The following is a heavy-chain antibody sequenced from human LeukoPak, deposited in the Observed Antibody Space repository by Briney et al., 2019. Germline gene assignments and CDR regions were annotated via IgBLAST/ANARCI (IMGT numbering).Heavy chain of an antibody. CDR2: ISAYNGNT. V-gene: IGHV1-18*01. J-gene: IGHJ1*01. Sequence: ASVKVSCKASGYTFTSYGISWVRQAPGQGLEWMGWISAYNGNTNYAQKLQGRVTMTTDTSTSTAYMELRSLRSEDTAVYYCATDGEGSGSYYLNYFQHWGQGTLVTVSS. D-gene: IGHD1-26*01. CDR3: ATDGEGSGSYYLNYFQH. CDR1: GYTFTSYG.